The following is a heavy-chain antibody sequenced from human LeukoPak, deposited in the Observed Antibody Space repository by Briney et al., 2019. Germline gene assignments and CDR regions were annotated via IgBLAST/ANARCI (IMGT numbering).Heavy chain of an antibody. CDR1: GGSLTGYF. J-gene: IGHJ4*02. Sequence: PSETLSLTCTVSGGSLTGYFWSWIRQPPGKGLEWIAYIYYTGNTNYSPSLKSRVTISIDTSKNQFSLKLSSVTAADTAVYYCARRELLTLRDYWGQGTLVTVSS. CDR2: IYYTGNT. D-gene: IGHD1-26*01. V-gene: IGHV4-59*08. CDR3: ARRELLTLRDY.